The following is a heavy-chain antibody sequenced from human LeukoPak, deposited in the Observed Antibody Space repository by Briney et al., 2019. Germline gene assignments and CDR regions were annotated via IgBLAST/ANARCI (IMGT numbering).Heavy chain of an antibody. CDR1: GFTFSSYA. CDR2: ISGSGGST. Sequence: PGGSLRLSCAASGFTFSSYAMSWVRQAPGKGLEWVSAISGSGGSTYYADSVKGRFTISRDNSKNTLYLQMNSLRAEDTAVYYCAMGYSYGLYYFDYWGQGTLVTVSS. CDR3: AMGYSYGLYYFDY. V-gene: IGHV3-23*01. D-gene: IGHD5-18*01. J-gene: IGHJ4*02.